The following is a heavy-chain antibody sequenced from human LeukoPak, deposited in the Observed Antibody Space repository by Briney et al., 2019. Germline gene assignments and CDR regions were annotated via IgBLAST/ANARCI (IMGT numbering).Heavy chain of an antibody. CDR1: GGTFSSYA. D-gene: IGHD2-2*01. CDR2: IIPIFGTA. Sequence: ASVKVSCKASGGTFSSYAISWVRQAPGQGLEWMGGIIPIFGTANYAQKFQGRVTITADESTSTAYMELSSLRSEDTAVYYCARDGERYCSSTSCYRYPSFDYWGQGTLVTVSS. J-gene: IGHJ4*02. CDR3: ARDGERYCSSTSCYRYPSFDY. V-gene: IGHV1-69*13.